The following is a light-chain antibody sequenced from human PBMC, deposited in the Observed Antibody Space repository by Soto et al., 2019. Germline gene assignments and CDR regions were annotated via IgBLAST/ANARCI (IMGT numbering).Light chain of an antibody. J-gene: IGKJ1*01. Sequence: EIVLTQSPGTLSLSPGERATLSCRASQSVNSIYLAWYQQKPGQAPRLLIYGESSRATGIPDRFSGSWSVTDFTLNISRLEPEDFAVYYCQQYGSSPRTFGQGTKVEIK. CDR1: QSVNSIY. CDR3: QQYGSSPRT. CDR2: GES. V-gene: IGKV3-20*01.